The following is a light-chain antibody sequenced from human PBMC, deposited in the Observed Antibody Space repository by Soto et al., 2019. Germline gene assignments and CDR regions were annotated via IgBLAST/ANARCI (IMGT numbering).Light chain of an antibody. CDR1: QSVSSSY. V-gene: IGKV3-20*01. CDR2: ATS. J-gene: IGKJ5*01. Sequence: EIVWTQSPVTLSLSPGERATLSCRARQSVSSSYLGWYQQTPGQSPRLLIFATSNRATDIPDRFSGSGSGKDFTLTISRLEPEDFAMYYCQQYGYSPRLFGQGTRLEIK. CDR3: QQYGYSPRL.